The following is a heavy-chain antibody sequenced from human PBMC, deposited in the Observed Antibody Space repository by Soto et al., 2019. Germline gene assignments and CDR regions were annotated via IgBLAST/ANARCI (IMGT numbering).Heavy chain of an antibody. V-gene: IGHV2-5*01. CDR2: IYWNDDK. CDR3: YSMATVATAAFDI. D-gene: IGHD5-12*01. Sequence: QITLKESGPPPVNPTQTLTLTCTASGLSFGTSGVGVGWIRQPPGEALEWLALIYWNDDKRYSPSLKSSLTITTHTSKNQVVLTMTHVDPVDTATYSCYSMATVATAAFDIWGQGTMVTVAS. CDR1: GLSFGTSGVG. J-gene: IGHJ3*02.